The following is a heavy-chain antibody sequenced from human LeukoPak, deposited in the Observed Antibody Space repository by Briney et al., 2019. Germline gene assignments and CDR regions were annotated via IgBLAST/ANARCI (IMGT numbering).Heavy chain of an antibody. D-gene: IGHD2-2*01. CDR3: ARGEDIVVVPAGTFDP. Sequence: ASVKVSCKASGYTFTGYNMHWVRQAPGQGLEWMGWINPNSGGTNYAQKFQGWVTMTRDTSISTAYMELSRLRSDDTAVYYCARGEDIVVVPAGTFDPWGQGTLVTVSS. CDR2: INPNSGGT. CDR1: GYTFTGYN. J-gene: IGHJ5*02. V-gene: IGHV1-2*04.